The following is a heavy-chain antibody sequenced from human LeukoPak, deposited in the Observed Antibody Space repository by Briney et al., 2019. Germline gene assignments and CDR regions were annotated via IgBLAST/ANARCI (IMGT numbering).Heavy chain of an antibody. Sequence: GGSLRLSCAASGFTFSSYWMNWARQAPGKGLGWVASINHNGNVNYYVDSVKGRFTISRDNAKNSLYLQMSNLRAEDTAVYFCARGGGLDVWGQGATVTVSS. V-gene: IGHV3-7*03. D-gene: IGHD3-16*01. CDR1: GFTFSSYW. J-gene: IGHJ6*02. CDR2: INHNGNVN. CDR3: ARGGGLDV.